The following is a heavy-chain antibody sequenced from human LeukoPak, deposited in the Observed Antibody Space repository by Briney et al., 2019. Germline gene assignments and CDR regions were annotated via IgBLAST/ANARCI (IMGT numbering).Heavy chain of an antibody. Sequence: SETLSLTCTVSGGSISSGDYYWSWIRQPPGKGLEWIGYIYYSGSTYYNPSLKSRVTISVDTSKNQFSLKLSSVTAADTAVYYCARENPTDNLIDYWGQGTLVTVSS. CDR3: ARENPTDNLIDY. V-gene: IGHV4-30-4*08. D-gene: IGHD1-20*01. J-gene: IGHJ4*02. CDR2: IYYSGST. CDR1: GGSISSGDYY.